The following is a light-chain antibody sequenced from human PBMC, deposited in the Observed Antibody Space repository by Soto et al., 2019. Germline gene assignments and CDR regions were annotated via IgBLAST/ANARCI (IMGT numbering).Light chain of an antibody. Sequence: QAVVTQSPSASATPGQRVTISCSGGRANIGTYTVNWYQQLPGTAPTLLIYRNHQRPSGVPDRFSGSKSGTSASLAISGPPSEDEADYYCAAWDDSLRAVVFGGGTKLTVL. CDR2: RNH. V-gene: IGLV1-44*01. CDR1: RANIGTYT. CDR3: AAWDDSLRAVV. J-gene: IGLJ2*01.